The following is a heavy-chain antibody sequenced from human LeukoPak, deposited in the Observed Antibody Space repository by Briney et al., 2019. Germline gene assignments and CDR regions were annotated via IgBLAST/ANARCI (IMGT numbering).Heavy chain of an antibody. J-gene: IGHJ4*02. Sequence: GGSLRLSCAASRFTFSSYGMSSVRQAPGKGLEWVSSISGSGGSTYYADSVKGRFTISRDNSKNTLYLQMKSLRAEDTAVYYCAKDGGLWVSAHWGDSWGRGTLVTVSS. V-gene: IGHV3-23*01. CDR1: RFTFSSYG. D-gene: IGHD7-27*01. CDR3: AKDGGLWVSAHWGDS. CDR2: ISGSGGST.